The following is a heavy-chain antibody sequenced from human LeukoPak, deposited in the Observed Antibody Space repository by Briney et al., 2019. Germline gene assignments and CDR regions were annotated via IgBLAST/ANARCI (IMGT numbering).Heavy chain of an antibody. Sequence: SETLSLTCTVSGGSISSGGYYWSWIRQHPGKGLGWIGYVYYSGSTYYNPSLKSRVTISVDTSKNQFSLKLSSVTAADTAVYYCARGATVTTYYYYGMDVWGQGTTVTVPS. CDR2: VYYSGST. J-gene: IGHJ6*02. D-gene: IGHD4-17*01. CDR3: ARGATVTTYYYYGMDV. CDR1: GGSISSGGYY. V-gene: IGHV4-31*03.